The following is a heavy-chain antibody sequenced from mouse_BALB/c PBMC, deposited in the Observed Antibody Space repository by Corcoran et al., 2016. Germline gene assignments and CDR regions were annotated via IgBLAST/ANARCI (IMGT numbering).Heavy chain of an antibody. CDR3: ASDGYGAMDY. D-gene: IGHD2-3*01. CDR1: GFNIKDTY. V-gene: IGHV14-3*02. Sequence: EVQLQQSGAELVKPGASVKLSCTASGFNIKDTYMHWVKQRPEQGLEWIGRIDPANGNTKYDPKFQGKATITADTSSNTAYLQLSSLTSEDTSVYYCASDGYGAMDYWGQGTSVTVSS. CDR2: IDPANGNT. J-gene: IGHJ4*01.